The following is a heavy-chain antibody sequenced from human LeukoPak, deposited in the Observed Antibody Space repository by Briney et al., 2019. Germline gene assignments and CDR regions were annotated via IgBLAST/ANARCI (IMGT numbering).Heavy chain of an antibody. D-gene: IGHD3-16*01. V-gene: IGHV1-2*02. CDR1: GYIFTDYY. Sequence: ASVKVSCKASGYIFTDYYLLWVRQAPGQGLEWMGWIKTNSGATDYAQNFEARVTMTRDTSSGTAYLDLSSLTSDDTAVYYCARGRRILGGPENAGDFFDYWGQGTLVIVSS. CDR3: ARGRRILGGPENAGDFFDY. J-gene: IGHJ4*01. CDR2: IKTNSGAT.